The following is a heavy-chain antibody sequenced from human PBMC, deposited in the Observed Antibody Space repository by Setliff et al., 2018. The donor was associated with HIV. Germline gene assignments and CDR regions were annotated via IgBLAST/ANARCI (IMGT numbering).Heavy chain of an antibody. D-gene: IGHD6-19*01. CDR3: ARVRGWYGNAFDI. CDR1: GYTFTSYA. V-gene: IGHV1-3*01. J-gene: IGHJ3*02. CDR2: INAGNGNT. Sequence: ASVKVSCKASGYTFTSYAMHWVRQAPGQRLEWMGWINAGNGNTKYSQKFQGRVTITRDTSASTAYMELSSLRSEDTAVYYCARVRGWYGNAFDIWGQGTMVTVSS.